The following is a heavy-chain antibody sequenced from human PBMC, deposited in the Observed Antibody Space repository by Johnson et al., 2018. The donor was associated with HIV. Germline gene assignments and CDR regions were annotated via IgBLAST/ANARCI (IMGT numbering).Heavy chain of an antibody. CDR3: ARALPYCSGGSCYAFDI. CDR1: GFTFSSYA. D-gene: IGHD2-15*01. Sequence: QVQLVESGGGVVQPGGSLRLSCAASGFTFSSYAMHWVRQAPGKGLEWVAGISYDGSNKYSADSVKGRFTISRATAMNSLYLQMNSLRAEDTAVYYCARALPYCSGGSCYAFDIWGQGTMVTVSS. V-gene: IGHV3-30-3*01. CDR2: ISYDGSNK. J-gene: IGHJ3*02.